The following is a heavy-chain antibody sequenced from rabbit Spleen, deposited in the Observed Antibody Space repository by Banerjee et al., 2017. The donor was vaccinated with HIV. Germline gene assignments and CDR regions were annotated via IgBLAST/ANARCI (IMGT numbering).Heavy chain of an antibody. CDR1: GFSLSSYY. J-gene: IGHJ4*01. V-gene: IGHV1S7*01. Sequence: QLEEAAGGLVQAGGSLKLSCEASGFSLSSYYMNWVRQAPGKGLEWIGFIDPVFGITYSANWVNGLFSISRENAQNTVFLQMTSLTAADTASYFCARDGAGGSYFALWGPGTLVTVS. CDR2: IDPVFGIT. D-gene: IGHD8-1*01. CDR3: ARDGAGGSYFAL.